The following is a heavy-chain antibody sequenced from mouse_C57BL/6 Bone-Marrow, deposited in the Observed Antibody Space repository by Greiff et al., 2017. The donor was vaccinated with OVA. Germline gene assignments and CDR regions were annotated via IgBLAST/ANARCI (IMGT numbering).Heavy chain of an antibody. CDR1: GFTFSDYY. V-gene: IGHV5-16*01. Sequence: EVQLKESEGGLVQPGSSMKLSCTASGFTFSDYYMAWVRQVPEKGLEWVANINYDGSSTYYLDSLKSRFIISRDNAKNILYLQMSSLKSEDTATYYCARAPNYGYWYFDVWGTGTTVTVSS. J-gene: IGHJ1*03. CDR2: INYDGSST. CDR3: ARAPNYGYWYFDV. D-gene: IGHD1-1*01.